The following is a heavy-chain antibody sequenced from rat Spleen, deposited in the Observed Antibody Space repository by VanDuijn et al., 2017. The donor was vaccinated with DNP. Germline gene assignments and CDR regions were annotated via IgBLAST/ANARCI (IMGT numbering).Heavy chain of an antibody. CDR1: GFPFSKYG. D-gene: IGHD1-6*01. V-gene: IGHV5S13*01. CDR2: ISTVGDNA. CDR3: AKGSILRIPGAMDA. Sequence: EVQLVESGGGLVQPGGSLKLSCAASGFPFSKYGMAWIRQAPTKGLEWVASISTVGDNAYYRDSVKGRFTISRDNAENTVYLQMNSLRSEDTATYYCAKGSILRIPGAMDAWGQGTSVTVSS. J-gene: IGHJ4*01.